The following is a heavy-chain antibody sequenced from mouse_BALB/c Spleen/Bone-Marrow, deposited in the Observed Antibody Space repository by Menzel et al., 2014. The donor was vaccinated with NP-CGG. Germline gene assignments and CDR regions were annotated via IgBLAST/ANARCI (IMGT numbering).Heavy chain of an antibody. CDR1: GYAFSIYW. CDR2: IYPGDDDT. V-gene: IGHV1-80*01. J-gene: IGHJ2*01. CDR3: ARGGISIDY. Sequence: VNLVESGAELVRPGSSVKISCKASGYAFSIYWMNWVKQRPGQGPERIGQIYPGDDDTDYNGKFKGKATLTADRSSSTAYMQLNSLTSEDSAVYFCARGGISIDYWGQGTTLTVSS.